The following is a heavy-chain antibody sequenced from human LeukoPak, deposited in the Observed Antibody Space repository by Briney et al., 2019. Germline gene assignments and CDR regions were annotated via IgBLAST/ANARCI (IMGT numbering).Heavy chain of an antibody. CDR2: FSYSGST. Sequence: KASETLSLTCAVYGGSFSGYYWSWIRQPPGKGLEWIGYFSYSGSTNYNPSLKSRVTMSVDTSKNQFSLKLSSVTTADTAVYYCARGVSTAGVWGQGTLVTVSS. CDR1: GGSFSGYY. D-gene: IGHD2-8*01. J-gene: IGHJ4*02. CDR3: ARGVSTAGV. V-gene: IGHV4-59*01.